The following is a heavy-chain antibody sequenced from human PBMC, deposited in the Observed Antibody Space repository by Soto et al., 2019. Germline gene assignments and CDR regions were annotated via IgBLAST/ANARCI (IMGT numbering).Heavy chain of an antibody. Sequence: QVQLQASGPGLVKPSQTLSLNCNFSGDSISSVYSYWSWIRQPPGKGLEWIGYIYYTGNTYYNPSLESRVTISRDTSKTHASLRVHSVTSADTAVYFCTRDQCLGDHGGYFHWGQGSLVTVSS. D-gene: IGHD3-22*01. CDR3: TRDQCLGDHGGYFH. J-gene: IGHJ1*01. CDR1: GDSISSVYSY. CDR2: IYYTGNT. V-gene: IGHV4-30-4*01.